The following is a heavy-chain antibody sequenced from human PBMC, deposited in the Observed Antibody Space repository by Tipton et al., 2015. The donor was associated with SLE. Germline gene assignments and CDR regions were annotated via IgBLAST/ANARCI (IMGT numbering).Heavy chain of an antibody. Sequence: QLVQSGPEVKKPGASVKVSCKTSGYTFTTHGVSWVRQAPGQGLEWMGWISGYNGNTNYAQKFQGRVTMTTDRSTSTAYMELRSLRSDDTAVYYCARDLRGDFDYWGQGTLVTVSS. V-gene: IGHV1-18*01. D-gene: IGHD3-16*01. CDR1: GYTFTTHG. CDR2: ISGYNGNT. J-gene: IGHJ4*02. CDR3: ARDLRGDFDY.